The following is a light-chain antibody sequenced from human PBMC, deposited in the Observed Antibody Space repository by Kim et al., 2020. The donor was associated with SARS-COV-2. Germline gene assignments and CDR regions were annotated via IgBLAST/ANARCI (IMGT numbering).Light chain of an antibody. J-gene: IGKJ1*01. CDR1: QSVSSN. Sequence: GSPGERAPLSCSASQSVSSNSAWYQQKPGQAPRLLSYGASTRATGIPARFSGSGSGTEFTLTISSLQSEDFAVYYCQQYNNWWTFGQGTKVDIK. V-gene: IGKV3-15*01. CDR3: QQYNNWWT. CDR2: GAS.